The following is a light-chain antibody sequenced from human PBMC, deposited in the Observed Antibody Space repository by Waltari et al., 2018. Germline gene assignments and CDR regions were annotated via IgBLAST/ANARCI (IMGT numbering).Light chain of an antibody. CDR2: DVS. J-gene: IGLJ3*02. CDR1: SSDVGAYDY. V-gene: IGLV2-14*03. CDR3: SSYSSSSTLAVV. Sequence: QSALTQPASGSGSPGQSITLSCTGTSSDVGAYDYVSLYQQNPGKAHKLSIYDVSDRPSGFSVRFSCSHSVNTASLPISGLQAQDEGYYYCSSYSSSSTLAVVVGGGTKLTVL.